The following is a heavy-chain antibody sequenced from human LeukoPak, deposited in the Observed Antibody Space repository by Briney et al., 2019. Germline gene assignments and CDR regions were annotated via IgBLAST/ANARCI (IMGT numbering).Heavy chain of an antibody. CDR3: ARVTPHFSMDV. CDR1: GGSINY. J-gene: IGHJ6*02. D-gene: IGHD2-15*01. CDR2: IYYSGTT. V-gene: IGHV4-39*01. Sequence: PSETLSLTCTVSGGSINYGGWIRQPPGKGLEWIGSIYYSGTTYYNPSLKSRVTIFVDTSKNQFSLKLSSVTAADTAVYYCARVTPHFSMDVWGQGTTVTVSS.